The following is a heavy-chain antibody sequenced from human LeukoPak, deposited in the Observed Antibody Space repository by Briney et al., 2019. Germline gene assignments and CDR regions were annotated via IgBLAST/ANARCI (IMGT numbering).Heavy chain of an antibody. CDR1: GGSFSGYY. CDR3: VRGWLRSYMDV. Sequence: PSETLSLTCAVYGGSFSGYYWSWIRQPPGKGLEWIGEINHSGSTNYNPSLKSRVTISVDTSKNQFSLKLSSVTAADTAVYYCVRGWLRSYMDVWGKGTTVTVSS. D-gene: IGHD5-12*01. J-gene: IGHJ6*03. V-gene: IGHV4-34*01. CDR2: INHSGST.